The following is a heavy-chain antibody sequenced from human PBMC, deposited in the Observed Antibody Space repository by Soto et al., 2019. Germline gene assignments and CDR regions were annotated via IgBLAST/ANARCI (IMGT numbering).Heavy chain of an antibody. CDR3: ARGRYSGSYTRTFDY. J-gene: IGHJ4*02. D-gene: IGHD1-26*01. CDR2: IIPILGIA. CDR1: GGTFSSYT. V-gene: IGHV1-69*02. Sequence: SVKVSCKASGGTFSSYTISWVRQAPGQGLEWMGRIIPILGIANYAQKFQGRVTITADKSTSTAYMELSSLRSEDTAVYYCARGRYSGSYTRTFDYWGQGTLVTVSS.